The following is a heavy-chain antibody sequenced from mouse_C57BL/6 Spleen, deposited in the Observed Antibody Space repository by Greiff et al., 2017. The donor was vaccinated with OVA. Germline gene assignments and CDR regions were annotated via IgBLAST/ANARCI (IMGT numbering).Heavy chain of an antibody. CDR1: GYAFSSSW. Sequence: QVQLQQSGPELVKPGASVKISCKASGYAFSSSWMNWVKQRPGKGLEWIGRIYPGDGDTNYNGKFKGKATLTADKSSSTAYMQLSSLTSEDSAVYFCARGVLYDYDGYWGQGTTLTVSS. CDR3: ARGVLYDYDGY. CDR2: IYPGDGDT. V-gene: IGHV1-82*01. J-gene: IGHJ2*01. D-gene: IGHD2-4*01.